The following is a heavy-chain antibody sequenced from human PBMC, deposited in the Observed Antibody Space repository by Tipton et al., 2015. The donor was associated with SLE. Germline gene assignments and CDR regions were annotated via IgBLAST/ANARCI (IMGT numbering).Heavy chain of an antibody. J-gene: IGHJ4*02. Sequence: TLSLTCTVSGGSSSGNYWSWIRQPPGKGLEWIGFNHDDGTTNYNPSLERRLTISIESPNSQFSLKLRSVTAADTAVYYCATLGYCSHEVCYTGIESWGQGSLVTVSS. CDR2: NHDDGTT. CDR1: GGSSSGNY. CDR3: ATLGYCSHEVCYTGIES. V-gene: IGHV4-59*12. D-gene: IGHD2-8*01.